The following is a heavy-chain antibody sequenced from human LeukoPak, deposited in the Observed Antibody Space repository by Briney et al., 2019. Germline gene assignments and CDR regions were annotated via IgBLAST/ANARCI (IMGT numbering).Heavy chain of an antibody. CDR3: ASRHYDFGYY. CDR2: ISYDGSNK. V-gene: IGHV3-30*03. D-gene: IGHD4-17*01. Sequence: PGGSLRLSCAASGFTFRTYGMHWVRQAPGKGLEWVAVISYDGSNKYYADSAKGRFTISRDNSKNTLYLQMNSLRAEDAAIYYCASRHYDFGYYWGQGTLVTVSS. CDR1: GFTFRTYG. J-gene: IGHJ4*02.